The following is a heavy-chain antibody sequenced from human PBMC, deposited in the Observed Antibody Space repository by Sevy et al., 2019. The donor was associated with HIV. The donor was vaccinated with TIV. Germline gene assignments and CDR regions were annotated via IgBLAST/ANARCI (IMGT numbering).Heavy chain of an antibody. V-gene: IGHV3-23*01. Sequence: GGSLRLSCAASGFAFYEYSMSWIRQAPGKGLEWVATLSFGCGKINYADSVKGRLTISRDNSKNSFYLQMDNLRVEDTALYCCAREGCSRPHDYWGQGTRVTVSS. CDR1: GFAFYEYS. J-gene: IGHJ4*02. D-gene: IGHD2-8*01. CDR3: AREGCSRPHDY. CDR2: LSFGCGKI.